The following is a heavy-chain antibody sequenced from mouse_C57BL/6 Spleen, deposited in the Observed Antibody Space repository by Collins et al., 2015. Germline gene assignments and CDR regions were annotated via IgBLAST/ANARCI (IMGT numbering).Heavy chain of an antibody. Sequence: QIQLVQSGPELKKPGETVKISCKASGYTFTTYGMSWVKQAPGKGLKWMGWINTYSGVPTYADDFKGRFAFSLETSASTAYLQINNLKNEDTATYFCAVRGSSYWYFDVWGTGTTVTVSS. J-gene: IGHJ1*03. D-gene: IGHD1-1*01. CDR1: GYTFTTYG. CDR3: AVRGSSYWYFDV. CDR2: INTYSGVP. V-gene: IGHV9-3*01.